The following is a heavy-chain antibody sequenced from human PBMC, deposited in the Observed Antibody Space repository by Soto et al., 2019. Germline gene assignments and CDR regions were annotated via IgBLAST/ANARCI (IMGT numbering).Heavy chain of an antibody. CDR1: GFSFSSYG. CDR2: ITGSGDYT. J-gene: IGHJ4*02. Sequence: EVQLLESGGGLLQPGGSLRLSCAASGFSFSSYGMSWVRQAPGKGLEWVSTITGSGDYTDYADFVKGRFTISRDNSRNTLYLQMNSLRVEDTAVYYCAKRPSGSGWSPFDSWGQGTLVIVSS. V-gene: IGHV3-23*01. CDR3: AKRPSGSGWSPFDS. D-gene: IGHD6-13*01.